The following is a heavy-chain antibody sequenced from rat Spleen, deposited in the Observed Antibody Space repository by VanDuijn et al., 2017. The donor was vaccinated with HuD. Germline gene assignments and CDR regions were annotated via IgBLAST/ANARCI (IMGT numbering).Heavy chain of an antibody. V-gene: IGHV5-62*01. J-gene: IGHJ3*01. CDR1: GFTFSSYG. CDR2: ISSSSGT. Sequence: VQLVESGGGLVQPGKSLKLSCSASGFTFSSYGMHWIRQAPGKGLDWVAYISSSSGTVYADAVKGRFTISRDNAKNTLYLQLNSLKSEDTATCYCATLTPLFAYWGQGTLVTVSS. CDR3: ATLTPLFAY. D-gene: IGHD3-4*01.